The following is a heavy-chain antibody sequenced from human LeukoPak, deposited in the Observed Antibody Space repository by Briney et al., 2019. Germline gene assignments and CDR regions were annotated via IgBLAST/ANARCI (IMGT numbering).Heavy chain of an antibody. J-gene: IGHJ6*02. CDR3: ARLHASRAEEFDP. Sequence: SETLSLTCTVSGGSISGYYWSWIRQPPGKGLEWIGYIYSSGSASYNPSLISRVTILVDTSKNQFSLTLTSVTAADTAVYYCARLHASRAEEFDPWGQGTTVTVSS. D-gene: IGHD3-10*01. CDR1: GGSISGYY. CDR2: IYSSGSA. V-gene: IGHV4-59*03.